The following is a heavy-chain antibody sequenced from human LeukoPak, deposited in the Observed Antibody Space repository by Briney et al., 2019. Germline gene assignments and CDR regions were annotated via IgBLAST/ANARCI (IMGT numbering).Heavy chain of an antibody. CDR1: GFTFSGYW. D-gene: IGHD6-13*01. V-gene: IGHV3-74*01. Sequence: GGSLRLSCAASGFTFSGYWMHWVRQAPGKGLVWVSLINTGGTNTNYADSVKGRFTISRDDAKNTLYLQMDSLRVEDTAVYYCTRRTAAGRYYFDSWGHGTLVTVSS. J-gene: IGHJ4*01. CDR3: TRRTAAGRYYFDS. CDR2: INTGGTNT.